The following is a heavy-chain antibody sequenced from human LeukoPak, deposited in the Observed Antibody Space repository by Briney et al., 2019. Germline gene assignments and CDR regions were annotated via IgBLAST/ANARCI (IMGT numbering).Heavy chain of an antibody. CDR1: GGSFSGYY. D-gene: IGHD6-19*01. J-gene: IGHJ6*02. Sequence: SETLSLTCAVYGGSFSGYYWSWIRQPPGKGLEWIGEINHSGSTNYNPSLKSRVTISVDTSKNQFSLKLSSVTAANTAVYYCARGPRLVQRRNGMDVWGQGTTVTVSS. CDR2: INHSGST. V-gene: IGHV4-34*01. CDR3: ARGPRLVQRRNGMDV.